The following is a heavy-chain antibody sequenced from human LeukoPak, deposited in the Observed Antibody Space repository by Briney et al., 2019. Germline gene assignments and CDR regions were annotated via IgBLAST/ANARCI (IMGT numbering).Heavy chain of an antibody. CDR2: INPNSGGT. J-gene: IGHJ3*02. V-gene: IGHV1-2*06. Sequence: ASVKVSRKASGYTFTGYYMHWVRQAPGQGLEWMGRINPNSGGTNYAQKFQGKVTMTRDTSISTAYMELSRLRSDDTAVYYCARDGVAADAFDIWGQGTMVTVSS. CDR1: GYTFTGYY. CDR3: ARDGVAADAFDI. D-gene: IGHD6-13*01.